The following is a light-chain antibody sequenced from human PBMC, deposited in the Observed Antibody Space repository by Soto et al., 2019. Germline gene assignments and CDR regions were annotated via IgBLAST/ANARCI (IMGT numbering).Light chain of an antibody. V-gene: IGKV1-27*01. CDR2: AAS. Sequence: DIQMTQSPSSLSASVGDRVTITCRASHGISNYLAWYQQIPGKVPKLLIYAASTLQSGVPSRFTGSGSGTDFTLTISGLQPEDVATYYCQKYSSAPFTFGPGTKVDVK. J-gene: IGKJ3*01. CDR1: HGISNY. CDR3: QKYSSAPFT.